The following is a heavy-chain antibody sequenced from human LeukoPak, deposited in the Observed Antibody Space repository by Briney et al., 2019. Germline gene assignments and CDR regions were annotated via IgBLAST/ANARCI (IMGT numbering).Heavy chain of an antibody. CDR3: ARDLRDYDILTGYHSRDYFDY. D-gene: IGHD3-9*01. J-gene: IGHJ4*02. Sequence: GGSLRLSCAASGFTFSSYSMNWVRQAPGKGLEWVSSISSSSSCIYYADSVKGRFTISRDNAKNSLYLQMNSLRAEDTAVYYCARDLRDYDILTGYHSRDYFDYWGQGTLVTVSS. CDR1: GFTFSSYS. CDR2: ISSSSSCI. V-gene: IGHV3-21*01.